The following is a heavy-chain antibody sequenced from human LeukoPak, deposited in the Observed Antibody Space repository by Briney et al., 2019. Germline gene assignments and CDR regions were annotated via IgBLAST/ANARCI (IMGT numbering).Heavy chain of an antibody. D-gene: IGHD2-15*01. V-gene: IGHV3-23*01. CDR3: ARDCSGGSCYFDY. Sequence: GGSLRLSCAASGFTFSSYAMSWVRQAPGKGLEWVSAISGSGGSTYYADSVKGRFTISRDNSKNTLYLQMNSLRAEDTAVYYCARDCSGGSCYFDYWGQGTLVTVSS. CDR2: ISGSGGST. J-gene: IGHJ4*02. CDR1: GFTFSSYA.